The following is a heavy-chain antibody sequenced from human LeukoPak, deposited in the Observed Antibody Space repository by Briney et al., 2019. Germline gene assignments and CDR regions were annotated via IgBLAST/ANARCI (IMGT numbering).Heavy chain of an antibody. V-gene: IGHV1-8*01. J-gene: IGHJ5*02. Sequence: ASVKVSCRASGYTFTSYDINWVRQATGQGLEWMGWMNPNSGNTGYAQKFQGRVTMTRNTSISTAYMELSSLRSEDTAVYYCARGRRAAAGTFDPWGQGTLVTVSS. D-gene: IGHD6-13*01. CDR2: MNPNSGNT. CDR1: GYTFTSYD. CDR3: ARGRRAAAGTFDP.